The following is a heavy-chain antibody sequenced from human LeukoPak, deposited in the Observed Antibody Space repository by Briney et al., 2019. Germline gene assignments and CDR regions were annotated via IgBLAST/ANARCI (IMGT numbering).Heavy chain of an antibody. CDR3: ARDPGFYYGSGSYYNDGY. J-gene: IGHJ4*02. Sequence: GGSLRLSCAASGFTFSSYSMNWVRQAPGKGLGWVSSISSSSSHIYYADSVKGRFTISRDNAKNSLYLQMNSLRAEDTAVYYCARDPGFYYGSGSYYNDGYWGQGTLVTVSS. D-gene: IGHD3-10*01. CDR1: GFTFSSYS. CDR2: ISSSSSHI. V-gene: IGHV3-21*01.